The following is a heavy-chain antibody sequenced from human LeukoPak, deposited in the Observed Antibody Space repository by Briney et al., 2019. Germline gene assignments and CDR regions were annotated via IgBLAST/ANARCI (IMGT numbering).Heavy chain of an antibody. V-gene: IGHV3-23*01. CDR1: GFTFSSYA. Sequence: GGSLRLSCAASGFTFSSYALSWVRQAPGKGLEWVSVIGGSGGTTHYADSVKGRFTISRDNSKNTLYIQMNSLRAEDTAVYYCARDYHDSSGSYGVDFWGQGTQVTVSS. CDR2: IGGSGGTT. CDR3: ARDYHDSSGSYGVDF. D-gene: IGHD3-22*01. J-gene: IGHJ4*02.